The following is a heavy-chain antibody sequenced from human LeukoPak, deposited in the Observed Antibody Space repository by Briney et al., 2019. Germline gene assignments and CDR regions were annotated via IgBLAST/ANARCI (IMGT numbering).Heavy chain of an antibody. CDR2: IYYSGST. V-gene: IGHV4-59*01. J-gene: IGHJ4*02. D-gene: IGHD1-1*01. CDR1: GGSISSYY. Sequence: SETLSLTCTVSGGSISSYYWSWIRQPPGKGLEWTGYIYYSGSTNYNPSLKSRVTISVDTSKNQFSLKLSSVTAADTAVYYCARETAGTTGFDYWGQGTLVTVSS. CDR3: ARETAGTTGFDY.